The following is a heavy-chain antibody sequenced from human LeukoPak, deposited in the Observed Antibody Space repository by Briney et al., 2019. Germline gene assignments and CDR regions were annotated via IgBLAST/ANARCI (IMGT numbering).Heavy chain of an antibody. D-gene: IGHD5-18*01. CDR1: GFTFSSYS. CDR3: ARDNGYSYETWFDP. Sequence: GGSLRLSCAASGFTFSSYSMNWVRQAPGKGLEWVSYISSSSSTIYYADSVKGRFTISRDNAKNSLYLQMNSLRAEDTAVYYCARDNGYSYETWFDPWGQGTLVTVSS. J-gene: IGHJ5*02. CDR2: ISSSSSTI. V-gene: IGHV3-48*01.